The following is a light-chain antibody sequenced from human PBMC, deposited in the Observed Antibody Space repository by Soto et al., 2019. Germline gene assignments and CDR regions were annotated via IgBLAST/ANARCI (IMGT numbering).Light chain of an antibody. CDR2: SVT. Sequence: QSVLTQPASVSGSPGQSITNSCTGTSSDVSAYNSVSWYQQHPDKAPKLIIFSVTSRTSGLSDRFSGSKSDNTASLTISGLRTEDEADYYCSSATSSSTYLFGTGTKVTVL. V-gene: IGLV2-14*03. CDR3: SSATSSSTYL. CDR1: SSDVSAYNS. J-gene: IGLJ1*01.